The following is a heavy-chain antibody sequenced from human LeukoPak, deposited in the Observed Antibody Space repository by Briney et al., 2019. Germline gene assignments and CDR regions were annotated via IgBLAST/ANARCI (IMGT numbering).Heavy chain of an antibody. J-gene: IGHJ3*02. Sequence: GASVKVSCKASGYTFTSYYMHWVRQAPGQGLEWMGIINPSGGSTSYAQKFQGRVTMTRDTSTSTVYMELSSLRSEDTAVYYCARGDSSGYYDGEDAFDIWGQGTMVTVSS. CDR1: GYTFTSYY. CDR3: ARGDSSGYYDGEDAFDI. V-gene: IGHV1-46*01. CDR2: INPSGGST. D-gene: IGHD3-22*01.